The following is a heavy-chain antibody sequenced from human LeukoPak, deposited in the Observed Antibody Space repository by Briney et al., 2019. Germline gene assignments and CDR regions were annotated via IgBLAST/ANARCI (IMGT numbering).Heavy chain of an antibody. CDR3: ARAGRGLRYFDWLTYDY. CDR1: GFTFSSYW. Sequence: GGSLRLSCAASGFTFSSYWMHWVRQAPGKGLWWFSRINSDMSTTTYADSVKGRFTISRDNAKNTLYLQMNGLRAEDTAVYYCARAGRGLRYFDWLTYDYWGQGTLVTVSS. V-gene: IGHV3-74*01. D-gene: IGHD3-9*01. CDR2: INSDMSTT. J-gene: IGHJ4*02.